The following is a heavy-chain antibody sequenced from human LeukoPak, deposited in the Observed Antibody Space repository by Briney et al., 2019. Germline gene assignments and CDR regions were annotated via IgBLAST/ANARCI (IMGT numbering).Heavy chain of an antibody. D-gene: IGHD1-7*01. CDR1: GGTFSSYA. V-gene: IGHV1-69*06. CDR2: IIPIFGTA. CDR3: ARENSLGSDAFDI. J-gene: IGHJ3*02. Sequence: ASVKVSCKASGGTFSSYAISWVRQAPGQGLEWMGGIIPIFGTASYAQKFQGRVTITADKSTSTAYMELSSLRSEDTAVYYCARENSLGSDAFDIWGQGTMVTVSS.